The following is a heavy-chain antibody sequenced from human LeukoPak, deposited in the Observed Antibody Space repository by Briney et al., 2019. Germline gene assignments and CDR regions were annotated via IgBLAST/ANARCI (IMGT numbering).Heavy chain of an antibody. CDR2: IYYSGST. Sequence: PSETLSLTCTVSGGSISSGGYYWSWIRQHPGKGLEWIGYIYYSGSTYYNPSLNSRVTISLDTSKNQFSLKLSSVTAADTAVYYCARVSSVTTLYYGMDVWGQGTTVTVSS. CDR3: ARVSSVTTLYYGMDV. J-gene: IGHJ6*02. CDR1: GGSISSGGYY. V-gene: IGHV4-31*03. D-gene: IGHD4-17*01.